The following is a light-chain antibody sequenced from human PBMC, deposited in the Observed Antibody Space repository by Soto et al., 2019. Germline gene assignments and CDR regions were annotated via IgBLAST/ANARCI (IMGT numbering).Light chain of an antibody. CDR1: QSISSW. J-gene: IGKJ1*01. CDR2: DAS. Sequence: DIQVTPSSSNLSASVGDRVTITCRASQSISSWLAWYQQKPGKAPKLLIYDASSLESGVPSRFSGSGSGTEFTLTISSLQPDDFSTYYCRQYNSYPWTFGQGTKVDIK. V-gene: IGKV1-5*01. CDR3: RQYNSYPWT.